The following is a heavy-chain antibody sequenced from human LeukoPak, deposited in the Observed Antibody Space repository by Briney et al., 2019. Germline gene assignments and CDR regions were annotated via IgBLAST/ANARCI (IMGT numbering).Heavy chain of an antibody. D-gene: IGHD3-22*01. CDR2: ISSSSSTI. Sequence: GGTLRLSCAASGFTFSSYSMNWVCQAPGEGLEWVSYISSSSSTIYYADSVKGRFTISRDNAKNSLYLQMNSLRAEDTAVYYCARWSYDSFSYWGQGTLVTVSS. CDR3: ARWSYDSFSY. J-gene: IGHJ4*02. CDR1: GFTFSSYS. V-gene: IGHV3-48*01.